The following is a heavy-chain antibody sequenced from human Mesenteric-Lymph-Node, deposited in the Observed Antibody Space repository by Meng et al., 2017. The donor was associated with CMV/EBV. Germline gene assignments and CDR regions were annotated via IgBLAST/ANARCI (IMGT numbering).Heavy chain of an antibody. Sequence: CAASGFTFSSYWMSWVRQAPGKGLEWVANIKQDGSEKYYVDSVKGRFTISRDNAKNSLYLQMNSLRADDTAVYYCAREDLVATVEDYWGQGTLVTVSS. V-gene: IGHV3-7*04. CDR2: IKQDGSEK. J-gene: IGHJ4*02. CDR3: AREDLVATVEDY. D-gene: IGHD5-12*01. CDR1: GFTFSSYW.